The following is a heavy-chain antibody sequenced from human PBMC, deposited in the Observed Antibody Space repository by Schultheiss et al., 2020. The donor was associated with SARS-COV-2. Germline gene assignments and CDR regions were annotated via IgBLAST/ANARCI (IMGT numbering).Heavy chain of an antibody. CDR1: GGSISSGGYY. D-gene: IGHD2-15*01. V-gene: IGHV4-39*07. J-gene: IGHJ6*02. CDR3: ARRSLATFLDYGVDV. CDR2: IYYSGST. Sequence: SETLSLTCTVSGGSISSGGYYWSWIRQHPGKGLEWIGSIYYSGSTYYNPSLKSRVTISVDTSKNQFSLKLTSVTAADTAVYYCARRSLATFLDYGVDVWGQGTTVTVSS.